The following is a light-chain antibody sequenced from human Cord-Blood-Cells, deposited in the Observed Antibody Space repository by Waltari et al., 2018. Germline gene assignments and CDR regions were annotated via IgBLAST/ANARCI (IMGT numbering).Light chain of an antibody. CDR1: QGISNY. CDR2: AAS. CDR3: QKYNSAPLT. J-gene: IGKJ4*01. Sequence: DIQMTQSPSSLSASVGDRVNITCRASQGISNYLAWYQQKPGKVPKLLIYAASTFQSGVPSRFSGSGSGTDFTLTISSLQPEDVATYYCQKYNSAPLTFGGGTKVEIK. V-gene: IGKV1-27*01.